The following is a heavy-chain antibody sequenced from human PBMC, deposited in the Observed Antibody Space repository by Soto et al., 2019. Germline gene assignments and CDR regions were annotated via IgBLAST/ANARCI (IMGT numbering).Heavy chain of an antibody. CDR3: AKFAYDSSGYDYGMDV. J-gene: IGHJ6*02. CDR2: ISYDGSNK. D-gene: IGHD3-22*01. CDR1: GFTFSSYG. Sequence: GGSLRLSCAASGFTFSSYGMHWVRQAPGKGLEWVAVISYDGSNKYYADSVKGRFTISRDNSKNTLYLQMNSLRAEGTAVYYCAKFAYDSSGYDYGMDVWGQGTTVTVSS. V-gene: IGHV3-30*18.